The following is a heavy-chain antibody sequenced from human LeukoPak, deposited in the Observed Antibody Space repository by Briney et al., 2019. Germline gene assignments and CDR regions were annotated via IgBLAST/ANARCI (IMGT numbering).Heavy chain of an antibody. D-gene: IGHD2-15*01. J-gene: IGHJ4*02. CDR1: GFTFSSYW. CDR3: AREYGSSRYFDY. V-gene: IGHV3-74*01. Sequence: GGSLRLSCAASGFTFSSYWMHWVRQAPGKGLVWVSRINSDGSFTNYADSVKGRFTISGDNAKNTLYLQMNSLRAEDTAVYYCAREYGSSRYFDYWGQGTPVTVSS. CDR2: INSDGSFT.